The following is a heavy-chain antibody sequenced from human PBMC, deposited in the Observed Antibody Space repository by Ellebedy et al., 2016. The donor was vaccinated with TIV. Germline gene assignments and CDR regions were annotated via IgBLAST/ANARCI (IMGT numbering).Heavy chain of an antibody. CDR3: ARALAGSNKVTYHFGMDV. J-gene: IGHJ6*02. Sequence: SETLSLXXTVSGGYLRTYYWSWIRQSPGKGLEWIGYIYYSESTDYNPSLKSRVTISVDTSKNQFSLNLTSVTAADTALYYCARALAGSNKVTYHFGMDVWGQGTTVTVS. CDR1: GGYLRTYY. CDR2: IYYSEST. D-gene: IGHD2-21*02. V-gene: IGHV4-59*01.